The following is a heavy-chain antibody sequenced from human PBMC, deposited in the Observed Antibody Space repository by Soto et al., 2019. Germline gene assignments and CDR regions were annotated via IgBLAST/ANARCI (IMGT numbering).Heavy chain of an antibody. J-gene: IGHJ4*02. CDR1: GFTFSSYG. CDR3: AKEGPITIWYFDY. V-gene: IGHV3-30*18. CDR2: ISYDGKVA. Sequence: QVQLVESGGGVVQPGRSLRLSCAASGFTFSSYGMHWVRQAPGKGLEWVTVISYDGKVAYYADSVKGRFTISRDNSKNTLYLQMNSLRTEDTAMYYCAKEGPITIWYFDYWGQGTRVTCSS.